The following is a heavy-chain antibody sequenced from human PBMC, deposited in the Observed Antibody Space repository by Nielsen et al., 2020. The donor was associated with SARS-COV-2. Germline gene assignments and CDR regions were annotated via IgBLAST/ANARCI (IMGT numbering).Heavy chain of an antibody. CDR2: IIPILGIA. CDR1: GGTFSSYA. V-gene: IGHV1-69*04. CDR3: SMVRGVVDYYYYGMDV. Sequence: SVKVSCKASGGTFSSYAISWVRQAPGQGLEWMGRIIPILGIANYAQKFQGRVTITADKSTSTAYMELSSLRSEDTAVYYCSMVRGVVDYYYYGMDVWGQGTTVTVSS. J-gene: IGHJ6*02. D-gene: IGHD3-10*01.